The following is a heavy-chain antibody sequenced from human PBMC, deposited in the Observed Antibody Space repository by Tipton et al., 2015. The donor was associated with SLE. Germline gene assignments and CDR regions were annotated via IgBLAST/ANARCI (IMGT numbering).Heavy chain of an antibody. Sequence: QSGAEVKKPGASVKVSCKASGYNFIDYDINWVRRAAGQGLEWMGFMNPYSHKTDYAEKFQDRVTLTTDTSTSAAYMDVWSLRSDDTAVYYCARGGGSYLMDFWGQGTLVTVSS. J-gene: IGHJ4*02. CDR1: GYNFIDYD. D-gene: IGHD1-26*01. CDR2: MNPYSHKT. CDR3: ARGGGSYLMDF. V-gene: IGHV1-8*01.